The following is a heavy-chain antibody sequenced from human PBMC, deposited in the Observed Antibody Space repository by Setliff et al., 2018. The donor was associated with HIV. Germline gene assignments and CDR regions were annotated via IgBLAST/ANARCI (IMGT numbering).Heavy chain of an antibody. Sequence: SLRLSCLVSGFTVSTYSLNWAGQAPGKRPEYVAALSRGGDNTKYADSVKGRFIISRDTSKNTLYLQMSSLRTDDTAIYYCVKPYTGYYYDGSVYDDFWGQGTLVTV. J-gene: IGHJ4*02. D-gene: IGHD3-22*01. CDR2: LSRGGDNT. V-gene: IGHV3-64D*09. CDR1: GFTVSTYS. CDR3: VKPYTGYYYDGSVYDDF.